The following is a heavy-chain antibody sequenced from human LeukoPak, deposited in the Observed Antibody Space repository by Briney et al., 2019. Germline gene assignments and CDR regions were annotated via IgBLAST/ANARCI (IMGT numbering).Heavy chain of an antibody. V-gene: IGHV3-74*01. CDR3: ARDKEWILTYFDY. CDR1: GFTFSRYW. CDR2: INGDGTST. D-gene: IGHD3-3*01. Sequence: PGGSLRLSCAVSGFTFSRYWMHWVRQVPGKGLVWASRINGDGTSTSYDDSVKGRFTISRDNAKSTLYLQMNSLRGEDTAVYYCARDKEWILTYFDYWGQGTLVTVSS. J-gene: IGHJ4*02.